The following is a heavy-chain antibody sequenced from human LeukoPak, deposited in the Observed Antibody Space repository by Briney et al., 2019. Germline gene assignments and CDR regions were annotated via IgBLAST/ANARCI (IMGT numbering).Heavy chain of an antibody. V-gene: IGHV1-2*02. CDR3: AQRTDGGTYSEG. Sequence: ASVKVSCKPSGYTFTGYFMHWVRQAPGQGLEWMGWMNPNSGGTNYAQKFQGRVTITRDTSISTAYMVLTDLTSDDTAVYYCAQRTDGGTYSEGWGQGTLVTVSS. CDR1: GYTFTGYF. D-gene: IGHD1-26*01. J-gene: IGHJ4*02. CDR2: MNPNSGGT.